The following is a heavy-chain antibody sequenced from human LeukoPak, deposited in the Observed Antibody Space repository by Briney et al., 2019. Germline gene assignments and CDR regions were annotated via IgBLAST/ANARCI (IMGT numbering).Heavy chain of an antibody. V-gene: IGHV3-73*01. J-gene: IGHJ3*02. CDR3: SRHILLWFGEPTYDAFDI. CDR1: GFTFSGSA. Sequence: QTGGSLRLSCAASGFTFSGSAMHWFRQASGKGLEWVGRIRSKANSYATAYAASVKGRFTISRDDSKNTAYLQMNSLKTEDTAVYYCSRHILLWFGEPTYDAFDIWGQGTMVTVSS. CDR2: IRSKANSYAT. D-gene: IGHD3-10*01.